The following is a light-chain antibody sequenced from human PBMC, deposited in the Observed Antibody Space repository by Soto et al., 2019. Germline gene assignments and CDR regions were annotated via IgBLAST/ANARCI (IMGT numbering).Light chain of an antibody. CDR3: QRRSNWSTT. CDR1: QSISSN. Sequence: EIVMTQSPDTLSVSPGERATLSCRASQSISSNLAWYLQKVGQAPRLLIYGASTRATGIPARFSGSGSGTDFTLTISSLEPEDFAVYYCQRRSNWSTTFGQGTKVDIK. V-gene: IGKV3-11*01. J-gene: IGKJ1*01. CDR2: GAS.